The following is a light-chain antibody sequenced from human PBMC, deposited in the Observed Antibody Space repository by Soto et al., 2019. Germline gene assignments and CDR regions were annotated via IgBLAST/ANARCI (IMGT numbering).Light chain of an antibody. Sequence: DIQMTQSPSTLSASVGDRVTIPCRASQSISRLLAWYQQKTGKAPKLLIYKASSLESGVASRFSGSGSGTEVTRTISSLQPDDFATYYCQQYNSYPWTFGQGTKVEIK. J-gene: IGKJ1*01. V-gene: IGKV1-5*03. CDR2: KAS. CDR1: QSISRL. CDR3: QQYNSYPWT.